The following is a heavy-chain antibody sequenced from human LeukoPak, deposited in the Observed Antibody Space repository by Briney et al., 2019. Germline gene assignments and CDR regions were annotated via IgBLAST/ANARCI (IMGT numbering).Heavy chain of an antibody. CDR3: AREESGTTIFGVVIHYYYYGMDV. V-gene: IGHV1-18*01. Sequence: ASVTVSCTASGYTFTSYGISWVRQAPGQGLEWMGWISAYNGNTNYAQKLQGRVTMTTDTSTSTAYMELRSLRSDDTAVYYCAREESGTTIFGVVIHYYYYGMDVWGQGTTVTVSS. CDR2: ISAYNGNT. J-gene: IGHJ6*02. CDR1: GYTFTSYG. D-gene: IGHD3-3*01.